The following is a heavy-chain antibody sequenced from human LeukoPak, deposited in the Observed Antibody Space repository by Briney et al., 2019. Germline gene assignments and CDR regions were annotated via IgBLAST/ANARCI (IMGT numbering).Heavy chain of an antibody. CDR1: GGSFSGYY. D-gene: IGHD5-18*01. J-gene: IGHJ4*02. CDR3: ARDTAMVYFDY. Sequence: SETLSLTCAVYGGSFSGYYWSWIRQPPGKGLEWIGEINHSGSTNYNPSLKSRVTISVDTSKNQFSLKLSSVTAADTAVYYCARDTAMVYFDYWSQGTLVTVSS. CDR2: INHSGST. V-gene: IGHV4-34*01.